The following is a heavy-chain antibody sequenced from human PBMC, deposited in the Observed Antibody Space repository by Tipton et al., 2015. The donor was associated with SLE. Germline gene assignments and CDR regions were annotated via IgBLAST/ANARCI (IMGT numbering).Heavy chain of an antibody. Sequence: SLRLSCAASGFTFSSYWMSWVRQAPGKGLEWVANIKQDGSEKYYVDSVKGRFTISRDNAKNSLYLQMNSLRAEDTAVYYCAKDQVADYDFWSGTSDYWGQGTLVTVSS. CDR1: GFTFSSYW. D-gene: IGHD3-3*01. CDR2: IKQDGSEK. J-gene: IGHJ4*02. CDR3: AKDQVADYDFWSGTSDY. V-gene: IGHV3-7*03.